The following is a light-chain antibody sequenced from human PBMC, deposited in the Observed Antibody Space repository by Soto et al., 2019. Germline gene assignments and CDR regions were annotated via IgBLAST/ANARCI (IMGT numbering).Light chain of an antibody. CDR2: LGS. J-gene: IGKJ2*01. V-gene: IGKV2-28*01. Sequence: VMTQSPLSLPVTPGEPASISCRSSQSLLHSNGYNYLDWYLQKPGQSPQLLIYLGSNRASGVPDRFSGSGSGTDFTLKISRVEAEDVGVYYGLQALQTPRTFGQGTKLEIK. CDR3: LQALQTPRT. CDR1: QSLLHSNGYNY.